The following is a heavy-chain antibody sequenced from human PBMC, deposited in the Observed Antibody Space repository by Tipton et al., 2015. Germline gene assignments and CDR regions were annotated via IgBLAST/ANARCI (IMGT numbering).Heavy chain of an antibody. CDR3: ARIITLVRDRTLDI. Sequence: SLRLSCVASGFTFSSYAMSWVRQAPGKGLEWVSAISGSGGNTNYADSVKGRFTISRDNSNSRLYLQMNSLRAEDTAIYYCARIITLVRDRTLDIWGQGTMVTVSS. J-gene: IGHJ3*02. V-gene: IGHV3-23*01. CDR1: GFTFSSYA. CDR2: ISGSGGNT. D-gene: IGHD3-10*01.